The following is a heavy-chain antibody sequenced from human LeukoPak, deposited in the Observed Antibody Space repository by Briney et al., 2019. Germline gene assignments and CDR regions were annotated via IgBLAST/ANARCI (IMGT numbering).Heavy chain of an antibody. CDR1: GYTFTSYD. CDR3: ARPRRGSGNWFDP. V-gene: IGHV1-2*02. CDR2: INPNSGGT. D-gene: IGHD1-26*01. Sequence: ASVKVSCKASGYTFTSYDINWVRQATGQGLEWMGWINPNSGGTNYAQKFQGRVTMTRDTSISTAYMELSRLRSDDTAVYYCARPRRGSGNWFDPWGQGTLVTVSS. J-gene: IGHJ5*02.